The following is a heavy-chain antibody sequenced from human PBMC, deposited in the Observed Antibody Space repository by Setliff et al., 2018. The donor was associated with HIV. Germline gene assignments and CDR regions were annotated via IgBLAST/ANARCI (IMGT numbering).Heavy chain of an antibody. Sequence: PGGSLRLSCVVSGVTFSIYSMAWVRQAPGKGLEWLSYIGSDVSIILYGDSVKGRFTVSRDNAKNSLYLHMSNLRAEDTAVYYCASAGGGNSGTRWFDYWGQGALVTVSS. CDR1: GVTFSIYS. CDR3: ASAGGGNSGTRWFDY. D-gene: IGHD2-21*02. V-gene: IGHV3-48*01. J-gene: IGHJ4*02. CDR2: IGSDVSII.